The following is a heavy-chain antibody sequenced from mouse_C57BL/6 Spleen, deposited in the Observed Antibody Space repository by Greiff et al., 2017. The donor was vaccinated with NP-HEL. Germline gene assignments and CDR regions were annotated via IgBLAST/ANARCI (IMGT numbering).Heavy chain of an antibody. V-gene: IGHV1-69*01. CDR2: LDPSDSYT. D-gene: IGHD2-4*01. J-gene: IGHJ3*01. Sequence: QVQLKQPGAELVMPGASVKLSCKASGYTFTSYWMHWVKQRPGQGLEWIGELDPSDSYTNYNQKFKGKSTLTVDKSSSTAYMQLSSLTSEDSAVYYCARRDYDAWFAYWGQGTLVTVSA. CDR3: ARRDYDAWFAY. CDR1: GYTFTSYW.